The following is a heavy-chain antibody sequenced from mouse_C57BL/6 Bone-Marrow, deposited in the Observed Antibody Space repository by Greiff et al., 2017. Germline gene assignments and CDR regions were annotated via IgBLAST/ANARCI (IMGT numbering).Heavy chain of an antibody. CDR3: SQTAQAEAWFAY. CDR1: GYTFTSYW. J-gene: IGHJ3*01. V-gene: IGHV1-55*01. CDR2: IYPGSGST. D-gene: IGHD3-2*02. Sequence: QVQLQQPGAELVKPGASVKMSCKASGYTFTSYWITWVKQRPGQGLEWIGDIYPGSGSTNYNEKFKSKATLTVDKPSSTAYMQLSSLTAEDSAVYYCSQTAQAEAWFAYWGEGTLVTVSA.